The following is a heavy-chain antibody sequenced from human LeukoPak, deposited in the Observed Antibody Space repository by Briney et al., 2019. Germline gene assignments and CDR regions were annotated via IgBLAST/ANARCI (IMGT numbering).Heavy chain of an antibody. CDR3: ARLPILSIAVAGTDYYFDY. V-gene: IGHV5-51*01. CDR2: IYPGDSDT. Sequence: GGSLKISCKGSGYSFTSYWIGWVRQMPGKGLEWMGIIYPGDSDTRYSPSFQGQVTISADKSISTAYLQWSSLKASDTAMYYCARLPILSIAVAGTDYYFDYWGQGTLVTVSS. D-gene: IGHD6-19*01. J-gene: IGHJ4*02. CDR1: GYSFTSYW.